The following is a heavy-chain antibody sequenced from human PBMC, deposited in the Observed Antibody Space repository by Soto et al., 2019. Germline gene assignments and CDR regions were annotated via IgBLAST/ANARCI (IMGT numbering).Heavy chain of an antibody. CDR2: ISGSGGST. J-gene: IGHJ6*03. V-gene: IGHV3-23*01. Sequence: AGGSLRLSCAASGFTFSSYAMSWVRQAPGKGLEWVSAISGSGGSTYYADSVKGRFTISRDNSKTTLYLQMNSLRAEDTAVYYCAKDSGDYSYMDVWGKGTTVPVSS. CDR3: AKDSGDYSYMDV. CDR1: GFTFSSYA. D-gene: IGHD1-1*01.